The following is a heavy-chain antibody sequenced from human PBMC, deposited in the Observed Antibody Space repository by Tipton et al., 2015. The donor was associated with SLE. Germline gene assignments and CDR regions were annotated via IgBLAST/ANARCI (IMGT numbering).Heavy chain of an antibody. D-gene: IGHD3-10*01. CDR3: ARGRRAARRSGDWFDP. CDR2: IYYSGST. Sequence: TLSLTCAVYGGSFSGYYWGWIRQPPGKGLEWIGTIYYSGSTYYNPSLKSRVTISVDTSKNQFSLKLSSVTAADTAVYYCARGRRAARRSGDWFDPWGQGTLVTVSS. J-gene: IGHJ5*02. V-gene: IGHV4-34*01. CDR1: GGSFSGYY.